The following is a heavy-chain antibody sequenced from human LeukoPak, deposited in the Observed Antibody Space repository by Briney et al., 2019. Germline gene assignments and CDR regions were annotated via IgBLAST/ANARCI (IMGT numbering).Heavy chain of an antibody. V-gene: IGHV4-39*01. Sequence: SETLSLTCTVSGGSISSSSYYWGWIRQPPGKGLEWIGSIYYSGSTYYNPSLKSRVTIPVDTSKNQFSLKLSSVTAADTAVYYCARRAIWGSYRIFDYWGQGTLVTVSS. CDR3: ARRAIWGSYRIFDY. CDR2: IYYSGST. J-gene: IGHJ4*02. D-gene: IGHD3-16*02. CDR1: GGSISSSSYY.